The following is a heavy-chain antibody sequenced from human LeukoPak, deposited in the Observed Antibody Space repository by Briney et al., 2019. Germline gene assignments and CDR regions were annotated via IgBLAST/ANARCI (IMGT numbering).Heavy chain of an antibody. CDR1: GGSFSGYY. J-gene: IGHJ4*02. Sequence: SETLSLTCAVYGGSFSGYYWSWIRQPPGKGLEWIGEINHIGSTNYNPSLKSRVTISVDTSKNQFSLKLSSVTAADTAVYYCARGKRNYYDSSGWNPYYYFDYWGQGTLVTVSS. CDR3: ARGKRNYYDSSGWNPYYYFDY. D-gene: IGHD3-22*01. V-gene: IGHV4-34*01. CDR2: INHIGST.